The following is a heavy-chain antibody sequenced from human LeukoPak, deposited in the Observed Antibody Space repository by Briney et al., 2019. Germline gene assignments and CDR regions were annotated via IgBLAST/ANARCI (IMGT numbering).Heavy chain of an antibody. CDR2: ITRDGSRT. V-gene: IGHV3-43*02. Sequence: GGSLRLSCAASGFTFGDFAMHWVRQAPGKGLEWIPLITRDGSRTYYADSVKGRFTISRDNSKNSLYVQMNSLRIEDTALYYCTKGGQTAAGGTAHWGQGTLVTVSS. CDR3: TKGGQTAAGGTAH. CDR1: GFTFGDFA. J-gene: IGHJ4*02. D-gene: IGHD6-13*01.